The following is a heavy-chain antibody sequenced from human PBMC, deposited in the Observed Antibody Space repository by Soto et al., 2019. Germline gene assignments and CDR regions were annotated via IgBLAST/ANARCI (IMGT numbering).Heavy chain of an antibody. D-gene: IGHD2-15*01. Sequence: EVQLVESGGGLVQPGGSLRLSCAASGFTFSSYSMNWVRQAPGKGLEWVSYIGSSGNSIYYADSVKGRFTISRDNAKNSLYLHMNSLRAEDTAVYYCAGGTSCNTGSCSIFYYYYMDVWGKGTTVTVSS. J-gene: IGHJ6*03. CDR3: AGGTSCNTGSCSIFYYYYMDV. CDR1: GFTFSSYS. V-gene: IGHV3-48*01. CDR2: IGSSGNSI.